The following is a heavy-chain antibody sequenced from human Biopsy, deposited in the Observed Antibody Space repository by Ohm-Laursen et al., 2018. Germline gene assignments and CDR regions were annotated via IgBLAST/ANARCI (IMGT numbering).Heavy chain of an antibody. CDR2: IYSSGFT. Sequence: SETLSLTCTVSGGSIISYYWNWIRQPAGKGLEWIGRIYSSGFTVYNPSLKSRVSMSIDTSKNQFSLKLSSVTAADTAVYYCARDSGGMATILDAFDLWGQGTMVTVSP. J-gene: IGHJ3*01. CDR1: GGSIISYY. D-gene: IGHD5-24*01. CDR3: ARDSGGMATILDAFDL. V-gene: IGHV4-4*07.